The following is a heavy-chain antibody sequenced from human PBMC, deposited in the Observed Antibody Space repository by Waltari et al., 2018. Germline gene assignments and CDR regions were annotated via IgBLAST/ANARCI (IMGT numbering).Heavy chain of an antibody. Sequence: QVQLQQGGAGLLKPSETLSLTCAVYGGSFSGYYWSWLRQPPGTGLEWIGEINHSGSTNYNPSLKSRVTISVDTSKNQFSLKLSSVTAADTAVYYCARGRMYSGGEGATARLVYFDYWGQGTLVTVSS. V-gene: IGHV4-34*01. D-gene: IGHD1-26*01. CDR2: INHSGST. J-gene: IGHJ4*02. CDR3: ARGRMYSGGEGATARLVYFDY. CDR1: GGSFSGYY.